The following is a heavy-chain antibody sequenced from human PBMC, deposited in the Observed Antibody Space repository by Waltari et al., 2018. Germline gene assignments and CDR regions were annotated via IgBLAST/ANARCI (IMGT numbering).Heavy chain of an antibody. V-gene: IGHV3-7*01. CDR3: ARDNPGH. D-gene: IGHD3-10*01. J-gene: IGHJ4*02. CDR2: RKQDGRAK. Sequence: ELQLVESGGGLVQPGGSLRLSCAASGFTFSGYWMSWVRQAPGKGLEGVDNRKQDGRAKYYGDSVKGRCTISRYNAKNSLDTQMNSVGDEGTAVYYGARDNPGHWGQGTLVTVSS. CDR1: GFTFSGYW.